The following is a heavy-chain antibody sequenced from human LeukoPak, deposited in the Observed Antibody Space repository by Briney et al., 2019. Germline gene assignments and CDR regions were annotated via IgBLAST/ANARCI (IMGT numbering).Heavy chain of an antibody. D-gene: IGHD3-10*01. Sequence: GESLKISCKGSGYSFTGYWIGWVRQMPGKGLEWMGIIYPGDSDTRYSPSFQGQVTISADKSISTAYLQWSSLKASDTAMYYCARHGRDYYGSGSTIDYWGQGTLVTVSS. CDR3: ARHGRDYYGSGSTIDY. J-gene: IGHJ4*02. CDR2: IYPGDSDT. CDR1: GYSFTGYW. V-gene: IGHV5-51*01.